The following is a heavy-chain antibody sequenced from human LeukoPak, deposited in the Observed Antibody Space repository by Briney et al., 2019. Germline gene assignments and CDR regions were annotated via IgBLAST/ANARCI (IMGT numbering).Heavy chain of an antibody. CDR2: IYYSGYT. CDR3: ARETSQKGAHYTDV. CDR1: GGSISSYY. V-gene: IGHV4-59*01. Sequence: SETLSLTCTVSGGSISSYYWSWIRQPPGKGLKWIGNIYYSGYTTYSPSLRSRVTISVDTSKNQFSLKLSSVTAADTAVYYCARETSQKGAHYTDVWGKGTTITISS. J-gene: IGHJ6*03. D-gene: IGHD3-16*01.